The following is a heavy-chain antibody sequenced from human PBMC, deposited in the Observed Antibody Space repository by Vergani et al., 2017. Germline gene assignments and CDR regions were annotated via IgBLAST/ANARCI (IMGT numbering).Heavy chain of an antibody. J-gene: IGHJ4*02. CDR3: ASPYGSGSYYPGDY. V-gene: IGHV3-21*01. CDR2: ISSSSSYI. CDR1: GFTFSSYS. D-gene: IGHD3-10*01. Sequence: EVQLVESGGGLVKPGGSLRLSCAASGFTFSSYSMNWVRQAPGKGLEWVSSISSSSSYIYYADSVKGRFTISRDNAKNSLYLQMNSLRAEDTAVYYCASPYGSGSYYPGDYWGQGTLVTVSS.